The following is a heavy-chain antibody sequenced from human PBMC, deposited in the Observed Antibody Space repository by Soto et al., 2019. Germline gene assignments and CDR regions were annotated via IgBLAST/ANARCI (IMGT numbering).Heavy chain of an antibody. V-gene: IGHV4-30-4*01. D-gene: IGHD2-15*01. J-gene: IGHJ4*02. Sequence: SETLSLTCTVSGGSISSGDYYWSWIRQPPGKGLEWIGNIYYSGSTYYNPSLKSRVTISVDKSKNQFSLKLSSVTAADTAVYYCASLRPGGYCSGGSCLSDYWGQGTLVTVS. CDR3: ASLRPGGYCSGGSCLSDY. CDR1: GGSISSGDYY. CDR2: IYYSGST.